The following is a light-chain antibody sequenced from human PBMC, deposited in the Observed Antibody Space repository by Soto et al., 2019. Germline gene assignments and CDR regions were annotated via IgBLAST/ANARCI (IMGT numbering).Light chain of an antibody. Sequence: QSVLTQPPSASGSPGQSVTISCTGTSSDIGGYNYVSWYQQHPGKAPKLMIFEVTKRPSGVSDRFSGSKSGNTASLTISGLQAEDEGDYYCSSYRTGGSYVFGTGTKVTVL. CDR2: EVT. CDR3: SSYRTGGSYV. CDR1: SSDIGGYNY. V-gene: IGLV2-8*01. J-gene: IGLJ1*01.